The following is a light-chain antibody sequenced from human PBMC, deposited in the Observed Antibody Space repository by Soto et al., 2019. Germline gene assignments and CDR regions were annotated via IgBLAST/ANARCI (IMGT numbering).Light chain of an antibody. CDR1: QSVSSF. CDR2: GAS. Sequence: KLLTQSPATLSMFPGERATLSCRASQSVSSFLAWYQQKPGQAPRLLIYGASTRATGIPARFSGSGSGTEFTLTISSLQSEDFAVYYCQQYSNWPSWTFGQGTKVDIK. V-gene: IGKV3-15*01. J-gene: IGKJ1*01. CDR3: QQYSNWPSWT.